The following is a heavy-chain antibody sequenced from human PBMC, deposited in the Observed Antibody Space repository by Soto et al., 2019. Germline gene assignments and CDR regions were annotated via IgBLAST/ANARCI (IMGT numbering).Heavy chain of an antibody. J-gene: IGHJ6*02. D-gene: IGHD2-2*01. Sequence: SETLSLTCTFSGGSISSYYWSLIRQPPGKGLEWIGTFHYSGRTYYSPSLESRVTISVDTSKNQFSLKVSSVTAADTAVFYCARLAGYCSGTSCYGYYGMDVWGQGTTVTVSS. CDR1: GGSISSYY. CDR3: ARLAGYCSGTSCYGYYGMDV. CDR2: FHYSGRT. V-gene: IGHV4-59*04.